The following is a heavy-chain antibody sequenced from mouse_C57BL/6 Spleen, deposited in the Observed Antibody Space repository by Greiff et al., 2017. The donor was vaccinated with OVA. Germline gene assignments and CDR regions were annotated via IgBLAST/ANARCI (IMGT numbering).Heavy chain of an antibody. CDR3: ARSGLYGNPVFDY. J-gene: IGHJ2*01. Sequence: QVQLTQPGAELVKPGASVQMSCKASGYTFTSYRITWVTPRPGHGLEWIGDTYPGSGSTNYNEKFQSKATLTVDTSSSTAYMQLSSLTSEDSAVYYCARSGLYGNPVFDYWGQGTTLTVSS. CDR2: TYPGSGST. D-gene: IGHD2-1*01. CDR1: GYTFTSYR. V-gene: IGHV1-55*01.